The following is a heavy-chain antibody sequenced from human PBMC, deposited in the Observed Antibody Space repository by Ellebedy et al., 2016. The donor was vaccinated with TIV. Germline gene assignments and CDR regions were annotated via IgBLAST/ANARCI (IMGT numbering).Heavy chain of an antibody. D-gene: IGHD3-3*01. CDR3: ARDWSGDGWGY. J-gene: IGHJ4*02. Sequence: SETLSLXCTVSGGSISSSSYYWGWIRQPPGKGLEWIGSIYYSGSTYYNPSLKSRVTISVDTSKNQFSLKLSSVTAADTAVYYCARDWSGDGWGYWGQGTLVTVSS. V-gene: IGHV4-39*07. CDR1: GGSISSSSYY. CDR2: IYYSGST.